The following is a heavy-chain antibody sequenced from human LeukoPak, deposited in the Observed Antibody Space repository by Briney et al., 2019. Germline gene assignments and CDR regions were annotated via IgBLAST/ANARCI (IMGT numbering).Heavy chain of an antibody. V-gene: IGHV3-48*01. J-gene: IGHJ6*03. CDR3: ARDEYSYGYYYYYYMDV. CDR2: ISSSSSTI. Sequence: GGSLRLSCAASGFTFSSYSMNWVRQAPGKGLEWVSYISSSSSTIYYADSVKGRFTISRDNAKNSLYLQMNSLRAEDTAVYYCARDEYSYGYYYYYYMDVWGKGTTVTVSS. CDR1: GFTFSSYS. D-gene: IGHD5-18*01.